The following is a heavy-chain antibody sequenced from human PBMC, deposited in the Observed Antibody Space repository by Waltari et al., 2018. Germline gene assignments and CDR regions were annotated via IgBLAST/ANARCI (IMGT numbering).Heavy chain of an antibody. CDR2: IIPICGTA. CDR1: GGTFSSYA. Sequence: QVQLVQSGAEVKKPGSSVKVSCKASGGTFSSYAISWVRQAPGQGLEWMGGIIPICGTANDAKKLQGRVTITADEATSTAYMERSSLRSEDTAVYYCASNGYCSGGSCYDWFDPWGQGSLVTVSS. J-gene: IGHJ5*02. D-gene: IGHD2-15*01. V-gene: IGHV1-69*13. CDR3: ASNGYCSGGSCYDWFDP.